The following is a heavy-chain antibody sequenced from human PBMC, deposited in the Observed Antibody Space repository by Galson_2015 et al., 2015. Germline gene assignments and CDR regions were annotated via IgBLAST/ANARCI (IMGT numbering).Heavy chain of an antibody. J-gene: IGHJ5*02. CDR2: IYWNDDK. CDR3: AHSSLAWQWLTPGFDP. Sequence: PALVKPTQTLTLTYTFSGFSLSTSGVGVGWIRQPPGKALEWLALIYWNDDKRYSPSLKSRLTITKDTSKNQVVLTMTNMDPVDTATYYCAHSSLAWQWLTPGFDPWGQGTLVTVSS. CDR1: GFSLSTSGVG. D-gene: IGHD6-19*01. V-gene: IGHV2-5*01.